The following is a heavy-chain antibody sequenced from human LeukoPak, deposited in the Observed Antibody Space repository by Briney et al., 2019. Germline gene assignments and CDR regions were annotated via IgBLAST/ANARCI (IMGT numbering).Heavy chain of an antibody. D-gene: IGHD3-16*02. Sequence: SLRLSCAASGFTFDDYAMHWVRQAPGKGLEWVSGISWNSGSIGYADSVKGRFIISRDNSKNTLYLQMNSLRAEDTAVYYCAKDLYRWDYWGQGTLVTVSS. CDR2: ISWNSGSI. CDR3: AKDLYRWDY. CDR1: GFTFDDYA. V-gene: IGHV3-9*01. J-gene: IGHJ4*02.